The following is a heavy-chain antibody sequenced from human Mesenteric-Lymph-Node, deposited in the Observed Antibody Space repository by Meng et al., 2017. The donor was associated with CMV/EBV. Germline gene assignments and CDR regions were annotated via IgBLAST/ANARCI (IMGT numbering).Heavy chain of an antibody. J-gene: IGHJ4*02. Sequence: SGGSISSSNWWSWVRQPPGKGLEWIGEIYHSGSTNYNPSLKSRVTISVDKSKNQFSLKLSSVTAADTAVYYCATVLRYYGSGSSLLDYWGQGTLVTVSS. CDR1: GGSISSSNW. V-gene: IGHV4-4*02. D-gene: IGHD3-10*01. CDR2: IYHSGST. CDR3: ATVLRYYGSGSSLLDY.